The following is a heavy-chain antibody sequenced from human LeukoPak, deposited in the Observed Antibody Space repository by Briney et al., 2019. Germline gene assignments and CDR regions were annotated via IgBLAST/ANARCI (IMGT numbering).Heavy chain of an antibody. V-gene: IGHV3-66*01. CDR3: ARGSLRIWPQVVRLCFDL. CDR2: IHNVGRT. D-gene: IGHD2-15*01. J-gene: IGHJ2*01. Sequence: PGRSLRHSSAASGVTGSSNHITWGRQAPGKGLERVSVIHNVGRTYYTDSVKGRFSISRDNSKNTVSLQMKSLKVEDTAVYYCARGSLRIWPQVVRLCFDLWGRGTLVTASS. CDR1: GVTGSSNH.